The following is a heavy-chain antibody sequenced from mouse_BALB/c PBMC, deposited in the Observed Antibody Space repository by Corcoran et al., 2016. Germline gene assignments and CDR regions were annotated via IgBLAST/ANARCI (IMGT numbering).Heavy chain of an antibody. Sequence: EVQLQQSGPELVKPGASVKMSCKASGYTFTSYVMHWVKQKPGQGLEWIGYINTYNEGTKYNEKCKCKATLTSDKSSSTAYMERISLTSEDAAVYDCAREGVAYWGQGTRVTVSA. CDR2: INTYNEGT. V-gene: IGHV1S136*01. CDR3: AREGVAY. J-gene: IGHJ3*01. CDR1: GYTFTSYV.